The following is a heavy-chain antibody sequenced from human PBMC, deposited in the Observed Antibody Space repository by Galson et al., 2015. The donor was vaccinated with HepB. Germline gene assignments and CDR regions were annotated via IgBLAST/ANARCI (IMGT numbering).Heavy chain of an antibody. CDR2: ISAYNGNT. D-gene: IGHD1-1*01. CDR3: ARSLKLGRRTTAGDY. V-gene: IGHV1-18*01. J-gene: IGHJ4*02. Sequence: SVKVSCKASGYTFTSYGISWVRQAPGQGLEWMGWISAYNGNTNYAQKLQGRVTMTTDTSTSTAYMELRSLRSDDTAVYYCARSLKLGRRTTAGDYWGQGTLVTVSS. CDR1: GYTFTSYG.